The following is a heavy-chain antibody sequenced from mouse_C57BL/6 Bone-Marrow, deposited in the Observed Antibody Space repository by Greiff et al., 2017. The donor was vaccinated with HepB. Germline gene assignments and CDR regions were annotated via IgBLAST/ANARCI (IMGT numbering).Heavy chain of an antibody. CDR1: GYTFTDYY. V-gene: IGHV1-26*01. J-gene: IGHJ3*01. CDR3: ARGERFPFAY. CDR2: INPNNGGT. Sequence: EVQLQQSGPELVKPGASVKISCKASGYTFTDYYMNWVKQSHGKSLEWIGDINPNNGGTSYNQKFKGKATLTVDKSSSTAYMGLRSLTSEDSAVYYCARGERFPFAYWGQGTLVTVSA.